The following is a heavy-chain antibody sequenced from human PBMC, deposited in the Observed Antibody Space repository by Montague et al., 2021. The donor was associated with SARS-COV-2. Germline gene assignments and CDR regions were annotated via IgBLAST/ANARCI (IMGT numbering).Heavy chain of an antibody. CDR2: IYSGGST. CDR3: ARDSYGMDV. J-gene: IGHJ6*02. CDR1: GLTVSSNY. Sequence: SLRLSCAASGLTVSSNYMSWVRQAPGKGLEWVSVIYSGGSTYYADSVKGRFTIFRDNSKNTLYLQMNSLRDEDTAVYYCARDSYGMDVWGQGTTVTVSS. V-gene: IGHV3-66*02.